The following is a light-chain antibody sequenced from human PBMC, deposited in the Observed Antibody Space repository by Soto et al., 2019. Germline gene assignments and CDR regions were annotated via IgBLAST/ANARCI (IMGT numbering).Light chain of an antibody. CDR3: QQYHDWHPLT. J-gene: IGKJ4*01. CDR2: GAS. V-gene: IGKV3-15*01. Sequence: DIVMTQSPATLSVSPGERVTLSCRASQSVGGNVAWSQQRPGQAPRLLISGASTRATGIPARFSGSGSGTEFTLPISSLQSEDFAVYHCQQYHDWHPLTFCGGTTVEIK. CDR1: QSVGGN.